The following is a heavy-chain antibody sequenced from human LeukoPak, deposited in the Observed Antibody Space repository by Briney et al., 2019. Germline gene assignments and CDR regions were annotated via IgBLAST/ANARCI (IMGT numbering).Heavy chain of an antibody. V-gene: IGHV1-2*02. J-gene: IGHJ4*02. Sequence: ASVKVSCKASGGTFSSYAISWVRQAPGQGLEWMGWINPNSGGTKYVQKFQGRITMTRDTSISTAYMELSSLRSDDTAVYYCARDPSSTTMVNPGGAFGYWGQGTLVTVSS. CDR2: INPNSGGT. CDR3: ARDPSSTTMVNPGGAFGY. CDR1: GGTFSSYA. D-gene: IGHD4-23*01.